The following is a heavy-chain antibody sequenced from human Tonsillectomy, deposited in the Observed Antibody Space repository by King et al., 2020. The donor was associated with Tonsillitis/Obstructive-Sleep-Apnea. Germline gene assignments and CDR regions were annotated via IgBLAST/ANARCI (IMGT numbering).Heavy chain of an antibody. CDR1: GGSISSSSYY. CDR2: IYYSGST. J-gene: IGHJ4*02. CDR3: ARHRYDFWSGFYPPVSYYFDS. V-gene: IGHV4-39*01. Sequence: QLQESGPGLVKPSETLSLTCTVSGGSISSSSYYWGWIRQPPGKGLEWIGSIYYSGSTYYNPSLKSRVTISVDTSKNQFSLKLSSVTAADPAVYYCARHRYDFWSGFYPPVSYYFDSWGQGTLVTVSS. D-gene: IGHD3-3*01.